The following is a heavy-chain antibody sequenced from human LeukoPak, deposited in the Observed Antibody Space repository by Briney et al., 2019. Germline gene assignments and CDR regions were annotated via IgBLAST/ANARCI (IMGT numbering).Heavy chain of an antibody. Sequence: KTSETLFLTCTVSGGSISSSSYYWGWIRQPPGKGLEWIGSIYYSGSTYYNPSLKSRVTISVDTSKNQFSLKLSSVTAADTAVYYCASTITMYAFDIWGQGTMVTVSS. CDR1: GGSISSSSYY. J-gene: IGHJ3*02. CDR3: ASTITMYAFDI. D-gene: IGHD3-10*02. V-gene: IGHV4-39*01. CDR2: IYYSGST.